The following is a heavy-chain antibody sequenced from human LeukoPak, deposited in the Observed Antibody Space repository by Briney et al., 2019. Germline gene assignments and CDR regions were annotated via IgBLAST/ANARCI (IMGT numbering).Heavy chain of an antibody. CDR2: IYTSGST. V-gene: IGHV4-4*07. CDR1: GGSISSYY. Sequence: SETLSLTCIVSGGSISSYYWNWIRQPAGKGLEWIGRIYTSGSTNYNPSLKSRVTISVDTSKNQFSLKLSSVTAADTAVYYCARVPLYYYDSSGPPDYWGQGTLVTVSS. J-gene: IGHJ4*02. D-gene: IGHD3-22*01. CDR3: ARVPLYYYDSSGPPDY.